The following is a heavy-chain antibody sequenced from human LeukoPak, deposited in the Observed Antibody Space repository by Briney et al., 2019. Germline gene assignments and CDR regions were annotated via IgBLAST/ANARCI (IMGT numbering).Heavy chain of an antibody. V-gene: IGHV1-18*01. CDR1: GYTFTGYG. D-gene: IGHD2-15*01. CDR2: ISAYNGNT. J-gene: IGHJ3*02. Sequence: ASVKVSCKASGYTFTGYGISWVRQAPGQGLEWMGWISAYNGNTHYAQKLQGRVTMTTDTSTSTAYMELRSLRSDDTAVYYCARALDCSGGSCYSQDAFDIWGQGTTVTIS. CDR3: ARALDCSGGSCYSQDAFDI.